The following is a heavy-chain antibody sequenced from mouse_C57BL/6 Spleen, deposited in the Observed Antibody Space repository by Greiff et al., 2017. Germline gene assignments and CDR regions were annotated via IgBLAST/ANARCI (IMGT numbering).Heavy chain of an antibody. CDR3: ARFPDNDYDGLAY. Sequence: QVQLQQPGAELVKPGASVKISCKASGYAFSSYWMNWVKQRPGQGLEWIGQIYPGDGDTNYNGKFKGKATLTADTSSSTAYMQLSSLTSEDSAVEFCARFPDNDYDGLAYWGQGTLVTVSA. V-gene: IGHV1-80*01. CDR1: GYAFSSYW. D-gene: IGHD2-4*01. J-gene: IGHJ3*01. CDR2: IYPGDGDT.